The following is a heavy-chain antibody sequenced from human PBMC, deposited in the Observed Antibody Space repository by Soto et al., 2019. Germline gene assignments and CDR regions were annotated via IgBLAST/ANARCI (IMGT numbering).Heavy chain of an antibody. CDR2: INHSGST. CDR1: GGSFSGYY. CDR3: ARVGPFRLPPRGYYYYGMDV. J-gene: IGHJ6*02. D-gene: IGHD2-21*02. V-gene: IGHV4-34*01. Sequence: PSETLSLTCAVYGGSFSGYYWSWIRQPPGKGLEWIGEINHSGSTNYNPSLQSRVTISVDTSKNQFSLKLSSVTAADTAVYYCARVGPFRLPPRGYYYYGMDVWGQGTTVTVSS.